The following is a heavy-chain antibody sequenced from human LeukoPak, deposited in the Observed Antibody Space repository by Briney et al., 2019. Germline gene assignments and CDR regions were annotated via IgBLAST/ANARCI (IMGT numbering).Heavy chain of an antibody. V-gene: IGHV3-48*03. Sequence: PGGSLRLSCAASGFTFSSYEVNWVRQAPGKGLEWVSYISSSGSTIYYADSVKGRFTISRDNAKNSLYLQMNSLRAEDTAVYYCARVRWHNWFDPWGQGTLVTVSS. J-gene: IGHJ5*02. CDR3: ARVRWHNWFDP. CDR1: GFTFSSYE. CDR2: ISSSGSTI. D-gene: IGHD6-13*01.